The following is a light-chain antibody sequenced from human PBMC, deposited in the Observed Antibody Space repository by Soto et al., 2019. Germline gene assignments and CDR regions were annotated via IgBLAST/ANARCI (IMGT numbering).Light chain of an antibody. V-gene: IGKV3-15*01. CDR2: GAS. CDR1: QSVSSN. Sequence: EIVMTQSPATLSVSPGERATLSCRASQSVSSNLAWYQQKPGQAPRLFIYGASTRATGIPARFSGSGSGTEFTLTSSSLQSADFAVYYCQQYNNWPPWKFGQGTKVEIK. J-gene: IGKJ1*01. CDR3: QQYNNWPPWK.